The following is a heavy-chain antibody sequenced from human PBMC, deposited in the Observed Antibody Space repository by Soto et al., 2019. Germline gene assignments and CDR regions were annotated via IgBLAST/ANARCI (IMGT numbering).Heavy chain of an antibody. V-gene: IGHV4-31*03. D-gene: IGHD3-22*01. CDR2: IYYGGST. CDR1: GGSISSGGYY. CDR3: ARVDYYDSSGYSFDY. J-gene: IGHJ4*02. Sequence: PSETLSLTCTVSGGSISSGGYYWSWIRQHPGKGLEWIGYIYYGGSTYYNPSLKSRVTISVDTSKNQFSLKLSSVTAADTAVYYCARVDYYDSSGYSFDYWGQGTLVTVSS.